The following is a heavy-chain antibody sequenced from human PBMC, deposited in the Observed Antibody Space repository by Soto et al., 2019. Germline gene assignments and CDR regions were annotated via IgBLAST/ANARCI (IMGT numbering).Heavy chain of an antibody. CDR1: GASLSTSNW. J-gene: IGHJ3*01. D-gene: IGHD1-26*01. Sequence: SLTCVVSGASLSTSNWWSWVRQPPGKGLEWIGEIYHTGSASYSPSLKSRVSMSIDKSKNQFSLRLTDVTAADTAKYYCARGPRSGSYSVDGFDVWGQGTVVTVSS. CDR2: IYHTGSA. CDR3: ARGPRSGSYSVDGFDV. V-gene: IGHV4-4*02.